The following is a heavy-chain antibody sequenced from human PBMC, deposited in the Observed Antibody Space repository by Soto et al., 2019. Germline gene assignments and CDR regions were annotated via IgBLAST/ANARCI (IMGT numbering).Heavy chain of an antibody. V-gene: IGHV1-18*01. CDR2: ISAYNGNT. CDR1: GYTFTSYG. CDR3: ARSDIVVVVAATLFDY. J-gene: IGHJ4*02. D-gene: IGHD2-15*01. Sequence: ASVKVSCKASGYTFTSYGISWVRQAPGQGLEWMGWISAYNGNTNYAQKLQGRVTMTTDTSTSTAYMELRSLRSDDTAFYYCARSDIVVVVAATLFDYWGQGTLVTVSS.